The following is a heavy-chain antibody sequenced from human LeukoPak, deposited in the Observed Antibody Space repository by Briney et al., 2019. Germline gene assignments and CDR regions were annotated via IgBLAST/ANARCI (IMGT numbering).Heavy chain of an antibody. CDR2: ISGSGGTT. CDR1: GFTFSSYA. J-gene: IGHJ4*02. CDR3: AKPLFDYDSSGYPRDY. D-gene: IGHD3-22*01. Sequence: AGGSLRLSCAASGFTFSSYAMSWVRQAPGKGLEWVSAISGSGGTTYYADSVKGRFTISRDNSKNTLYLQMNSLRAEDTAVYYCAKPLFDYDSSGYPRDYWGQGTLVTVSS. V-gene: IGHV3-23*01.